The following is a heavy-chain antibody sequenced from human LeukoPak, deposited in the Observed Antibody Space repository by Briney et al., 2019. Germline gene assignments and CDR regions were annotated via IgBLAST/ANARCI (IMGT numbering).Heavy chain of an antibody. D-gene: IGHD6-19*01. CDR2: IYYSGDT. J-gene: IGHJ4*02. CDR1: DGAIAGYS. V-gene: IGHV4-59*01. CDR3: ARGLRYSSGWYLVFDY. Sequence: PSETLSLTCTVSDGAIAGYSWSWIRQAPGKGLEWIGYIYYSGDTNYNPSLQSRVTVSVDTSKNQFSLRLTSVSAADTAVYYCARGLRYSSGWYLVFDYWGQGTLVTVSS.